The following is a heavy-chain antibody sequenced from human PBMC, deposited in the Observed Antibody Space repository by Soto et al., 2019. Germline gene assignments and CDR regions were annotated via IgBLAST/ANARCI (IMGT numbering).Heavy chain of an antibody. CDR3: ARGDITMVRGVLYYYYGMDV. Sequence: PSETLSLTCAVYGGSFSGYYWSWIRQPPGKGLEWIGEINHSGSTNYNPSLKSRVTISVDTSKNQFSLKLSSVTAADTAVYYCARGDITMVRGVLYYYYGMDVWGQGTTVT. CDR2: INHSGST. CDR1: GGSFSGYY. V-gene: IGHV4-34*01. J-gene: IGHJ6*02. D-gene: IGHD3-10*01.